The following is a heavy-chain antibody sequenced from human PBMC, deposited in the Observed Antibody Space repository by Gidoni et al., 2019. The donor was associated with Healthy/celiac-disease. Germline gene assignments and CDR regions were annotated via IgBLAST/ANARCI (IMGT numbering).Heavy chain of an antibody. V-gene: IGHV1-69*04. D-gene: IGHD4-17*01. CDR3: ARDQSTVTDPALGY. CDR1: VGTFSSYA. CDR2: IIPILGIA. Sequence: QVQLVQSGAEVKKPGSSVKVSCKASVGTFSSYAISWVRQAPGQGLEWMGRIIPILGIANYAQKFQGRVTITVDKSTSTAYMELSSLRSEDTAVYYCARDQSTVTDPALGYWGQGTLVTVSS. J-gene: IGHJ4*02.